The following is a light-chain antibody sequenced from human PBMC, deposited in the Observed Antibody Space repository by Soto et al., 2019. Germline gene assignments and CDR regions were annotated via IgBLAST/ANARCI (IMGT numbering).Light chain of an antibody. V-gene: IGKV1D-12*01. CDR1: QGISKS. CDR3: QQADTFPIT. Sequence: DIQMTQSPSSVSASVGDRVAITCQASQGISKSLAWYQQKPGKAPKLLIYSASSLQSGVPSRFSGSGFGTDFTLTISSLQPEDFATYYCQQADTFPITFGQGTRVA. CDR2: SAS. J-gene: IGKJ5*01.